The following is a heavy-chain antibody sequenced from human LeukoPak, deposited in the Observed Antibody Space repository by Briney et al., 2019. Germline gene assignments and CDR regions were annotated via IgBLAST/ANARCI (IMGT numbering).Heavy chain of an antibody. CDR2: IQDDESNK. J-gene: IGHJ6*03. D-gene: IGHD2-15*01. V-gene: IGHV3-30*02. CDR1: GFIFSSFG. CDR3: AKQMVDRPHYYYMDV. Sequence: GGSLRLSCAASGFIFSSFGMHWVRQAPGKGLEWVAFIQDDESNKFYADSVKGRFTISRDNSKNTLFLQMNSLRTEDTALYYCAKQMVDRPHYYYMDVWGKGTTVTVSS.